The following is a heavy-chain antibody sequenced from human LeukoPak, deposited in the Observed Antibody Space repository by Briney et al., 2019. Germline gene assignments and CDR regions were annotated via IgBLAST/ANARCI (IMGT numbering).Heavy chain of an antibody. CDR1: GYTFTSYD. CDR2: MNPNSGNT. CDR3: ARGEYSGSYYYFAY. Sequence: ASVKVSCKASGYTFTSYDINWVRQATGQGLEWMGWMNPNSGNTGYAQKFQGRVTITRNTSISTSYIELNSLRSEDTAVYYCARGEYSGSYYYFAYWGQGTLVTVSS. J-gene: IGHJ4*02. V-gene: IGHV1-8*03. D-gene: IGHD1-26*01.